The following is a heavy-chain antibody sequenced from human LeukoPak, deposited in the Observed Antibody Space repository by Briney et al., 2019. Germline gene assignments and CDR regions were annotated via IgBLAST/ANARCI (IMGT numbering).Heavy chain of an antibody. D-gene: IGHD3-22*01. Sequence: ASVKVSCKASGYTFTGYYMHWVRQAPGQGLEWMGWINPNSGGTNYAQKFQGRVTMTRDTSISTAYMELSRLRSDDTAVYYCARDFPSSTYYYDSSGYSENHLDYWGQGTLVTVSS. V-gene: IGHV1-2*02. CDR3: ARDFPSSTYYYDSSGYSENHLDY. CDR2: INPNSGGT. CDR1: GYTFTGYY. J-gene: IGHJ4*02.